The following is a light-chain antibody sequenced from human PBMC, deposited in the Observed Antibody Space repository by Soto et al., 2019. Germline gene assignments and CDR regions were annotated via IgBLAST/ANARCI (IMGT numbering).Light chain of an antibody. CDR3: LVWDSRSEHYV. Sequence: SYELTQSPSVSVAPGQTVSITCGGYNIGSKSVHWYQQKPGQAPVLVVYDDSDRRSGIPERFSGSNSGNTATLTITRVEAGDEADDHCLVWDSRSEHYVFGTGTKVTVL. CDR1: NIGSKS. CDR2: DDS. J-gene: IGLJ1*01. V-gene: IGLV3-21*02.